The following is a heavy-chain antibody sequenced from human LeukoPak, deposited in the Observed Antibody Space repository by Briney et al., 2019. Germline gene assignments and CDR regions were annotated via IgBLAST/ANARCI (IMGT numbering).Heavy chain of an antibody. CDR1: GFTFSSYS. V-gene: IGHV3-21*01. CDR3: ARDLNVDTAMVTYYFDY. D-gene: IGHD5-18*01. Sequence: PGGSLRLSCAASGFTFSSYSMNWVRQAPGKGLEWVSSISSSSSYIYYADSVKGRFTISRDNAKNSLCLQMNSLRAEDTAVYYCARDLNVDTAMVTYYFDYWGQGTLVTVSS. J-gene: IGHJ4*02. CDR2: ISSSSSYI.